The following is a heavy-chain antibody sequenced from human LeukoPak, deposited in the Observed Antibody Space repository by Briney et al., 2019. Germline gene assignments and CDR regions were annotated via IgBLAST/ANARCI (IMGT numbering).Heavy chain of an antibody. Sequence: GGSLRLSCAASGFIVSSNYMSWVRQAPGKGLEWVSIIYSDGSTYYADSVKGRFTISRDNFKNILYFDMNSLRVEDTAVYYCATPLDYFDGSGYHQGGDWGQGTLVTVSS. V-gene: IGHV3-53*01. CDR1: GFIVSSNY. CDR2: IYSDGST. CDR3: ATPLDYFDGSGYHQGGD. J-gene: IGHJ4*02. D-gene: IGHD3-22*01.